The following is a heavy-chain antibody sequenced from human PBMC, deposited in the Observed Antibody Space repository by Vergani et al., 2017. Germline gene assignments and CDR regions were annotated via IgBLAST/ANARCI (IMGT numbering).Heavy chain of an antibody. J-gene: IGHJ4*02. Sequence: QVQLVQSGAEVKKPGSSVKVSCKASGGPFSSYAISWVRQAPGQGLEWMGRIIPILGIANYAQKFQGRVTITADKSTSTAYMELSSLRSEDTAVYYCASAASMVRGVIVYWGQGTLVTVSS. V-gene: IGHV1-69*04. CDR3: ASAASMVRGVIVY. CDR2: IIPILGIA. CDR1: GGPFSSYA. D-gene: IGHD3-10*01.